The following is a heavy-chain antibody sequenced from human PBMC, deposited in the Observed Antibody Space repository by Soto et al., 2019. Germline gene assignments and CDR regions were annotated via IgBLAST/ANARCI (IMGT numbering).Heavy chain of an antibody. CDR1: GGTFSSYA. CDR3: ARDSERYYSNYPPSVYFDY. Sequence: QVQLVQSGAEVKKPGSSVKVSCKASGGTFSSYAISWVRQAPGQGLEWMGGIIPIFGTANYAQKFQGRVTITADESTSTAYMELSSLRSEDTAVYYCARDSERYYSNYPPSVYFDYLGQGTLVTVSS. J-gene: IGHJ4*02. CDR2: IIPIFGTA. D-gene: IGHD4-4*01. V-gene: IGHV1-69*01.